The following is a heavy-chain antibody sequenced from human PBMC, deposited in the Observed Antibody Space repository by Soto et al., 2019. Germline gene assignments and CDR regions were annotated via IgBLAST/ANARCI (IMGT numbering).Heavy chain of an antibody. CDR3: ATMRAVEDVSGYYY. D-gene: IGHD1-26*01. CDR2: IQFGGNT. J-gene: IGHJ6*01. V-gene: IGHV4-39*02. CDR1: GDSISTNNYF. Sequence: SETLSLTCTVSGDSISTNNYFWGWIRQPPGKGLERVATIQFGGNTYYSPSLKRHVNISVDTSKNRLSLNLNSVTAADTAVYYCATMRAVEDVSGYYY.